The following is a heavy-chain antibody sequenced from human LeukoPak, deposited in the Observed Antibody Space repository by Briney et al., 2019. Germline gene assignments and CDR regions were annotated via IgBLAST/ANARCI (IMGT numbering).Heavy chain of an antibody. Sequence: GESLKISCKGSGYSFTSYWIVWVRQMPGKGLEWMGIIYPGDSDTRYSPSFQGQVTISADKSISTAYLQWSSLKASDTAMYYCARPRCSGGSCYRYYFDYWGQGTLVTVSS. J-gene: IGHJ4*02. D-gene: IGHD2-15*01. CDR2: IYPGDSDT. CDR3: ARPRCSGGSCYRYYFDY. V-gene: IGHV5-51*01. CDR1: GYSFTSYW.